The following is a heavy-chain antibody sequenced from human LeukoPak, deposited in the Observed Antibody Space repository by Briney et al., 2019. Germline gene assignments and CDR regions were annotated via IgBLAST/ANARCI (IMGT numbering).Heavy chain of an antibody. D-gene: IGHD1-14*01. CDR3: ASPAEPAGNY. V-gene: IGHV4-34*01. J-gene: IGHJ4*02. CDR2: INHSGST. Sequence: SETLSLTCAVYGGSFSGYYWSWIRQPPGKGLEWIGEINHSGSTNYNPSLKSRVTISVDTSKNQFSLKLSSVTAADTAVYYCASPAEPAGNYWGQGTLVTVSS. CDR1: GGSFSGYY.